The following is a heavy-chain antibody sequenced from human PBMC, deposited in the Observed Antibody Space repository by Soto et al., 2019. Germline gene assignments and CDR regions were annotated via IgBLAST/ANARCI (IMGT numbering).Heavy chain of an antibody. CDR2: IIPIFGTA. Sequence: SVKVSCKASGGTFSSYAISWVRQAPGQGLEWMGGIIPIFGTANYAQKFQGRVTITADESTRTAYMELSSLRSEDTAGYYCARVPINSDSSGYVDVDYWGQGTLVTVSS. J-gene: IGHJ4*02. D-gene: IGHD3-22*01. V-gene: IGHV1-69*13. CDR3: ARVPINSDSSGYVDVDY. CDR1: GGTFSSYA.